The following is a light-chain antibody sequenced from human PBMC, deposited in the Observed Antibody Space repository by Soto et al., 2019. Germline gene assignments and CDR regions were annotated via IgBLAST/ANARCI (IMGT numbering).Light chain of an antibody. CDR2: VNN. Sequence: QSVLTQPPSASGAPGQTVTVSCSGGTSNVGSNTVHWYQHVPGAAPKLLIYVNNQRPSGVPDRFSGSKSGTSASLAISGLQSEDEAEYSCAAWDDNLNGLIFGSGTKVTVL. J-gene: IGLJ1*01. CDR3: AAWDDNLNGLI. V-gene: IGLV1-44*01. CDR1: TSNVGSNT.